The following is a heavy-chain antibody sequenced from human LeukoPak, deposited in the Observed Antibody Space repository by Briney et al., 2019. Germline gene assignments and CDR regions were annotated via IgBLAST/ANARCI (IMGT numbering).Heavy chain of an antibody. CDR1: GGSFSGYY. D-gene: IGHD2-8*01. V-gene: IGHV4-34*01. CDR2: INHSGST. Sequence: PSETLSLTCAVYGGSFSGYYWSWIRQPPGKGLEWIGEINHSGSTNYNPSLKSRVTISVDTSKNQFSLKLSSVTAADTAVYYCARRHCTNGVCPFDYWGQGTLVTVSS. CDR3: ARRHCTNGVCPFDY. J-gene: IGHJ4*02.